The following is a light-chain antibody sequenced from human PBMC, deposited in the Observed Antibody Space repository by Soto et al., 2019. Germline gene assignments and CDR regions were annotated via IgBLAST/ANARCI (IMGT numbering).Light chain of an antibody. CDR2: GAS. CDR1: QSVSSSY. J-gene: IGKJ4*01. Sequence: EIVLTQSPGTLSLSPGERATLSCRASQSVSSSYLAWYQQKPGQAPRLLIYGASSRATGIPDRFSGSGSGTVFSLTIGILYPEDFAVYYCQQYGSSPLLTFGGGTKVEIK. V-gene: IGKV3-20*01. CDR3: QQYGSSPLLT.